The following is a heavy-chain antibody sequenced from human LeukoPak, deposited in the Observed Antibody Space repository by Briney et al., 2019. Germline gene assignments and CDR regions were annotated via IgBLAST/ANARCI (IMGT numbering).Heavy chain of an antibody. CDR2: INAGGGGT. D-gene: IGHD6-13*01. CDR1: GFTFRNYA. J-gene: IGHJ4*02. Sequence: GGSLRLSCAAPGFTFRNYAMSWVRQAPGMGLEWVSSINAGGGGTYYADSVKGRFTISRDTSKNTLSLQMNSLRAEDTAVYYCAKATIGAADANFDYWGQGTRVTVSS. V-gene: IGHV3-23*01. CDR3: AKATIGAADANFDY.